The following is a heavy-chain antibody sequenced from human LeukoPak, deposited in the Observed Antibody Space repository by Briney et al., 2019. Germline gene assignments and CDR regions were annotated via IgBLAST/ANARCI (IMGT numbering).Heavy chain of an antibody. CDR3: AKGSAAAGYFDY. CDR2: ISKSGDFT. V-gene: IGHV3-23*01. Sequence: PGGSLRLSCAASGFTFSSSAMSWVRQAPGKGLERVSVISKSGDFTYYADSVKGRFTISRDSSKNTLNLQMNSLRAEDTAVYYCAKGSAAAGYFDYWGLGTLVTVSS. CDR1: GFTFSSSA. J-gene: IGHJ4*01. D-gene: IGHD6-13*01.